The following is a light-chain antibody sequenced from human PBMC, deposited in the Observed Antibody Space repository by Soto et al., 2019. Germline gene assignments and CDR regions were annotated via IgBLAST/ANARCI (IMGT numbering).Light chain of an antibody. CDR2: EVS. Sequence: QSVLTQPASVSGSPGQSITISCTGTSSDVGGYNYVSWYQQHPGKAPKLMIYEVSNRPSGVSNRFSGSKSGNTASLTISGLLAEDEADYYCSSYTSSSTLWVFGGGTKLTVL. J-gene: IGLJ3*02. V-gene: IGLV2-14*01. CDR3: SSYTSSSTLWV. CDR1: SSDVGGYNY.